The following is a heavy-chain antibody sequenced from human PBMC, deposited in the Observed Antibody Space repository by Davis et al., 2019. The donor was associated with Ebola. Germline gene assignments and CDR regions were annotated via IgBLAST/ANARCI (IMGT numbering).Heavy chain of an antibody. J-gene: IGHJ4*02. CDR1: LCTFTGHY. D-gene: IGHD2-21*01. CDR2: INPNSGGT. V-gene: IGHV1-2*02. CDR3: ARDSGVVVFGD. Sequence: SVPVSCLASLCTFTGHYTFWVRQAPGQALEWMGWINPNSGGTNYAQKLQGRVTMTRDTSISTAYMELSRRRSEDTAVYYCARDSGVVVFGDWGQGTLVTVSS.